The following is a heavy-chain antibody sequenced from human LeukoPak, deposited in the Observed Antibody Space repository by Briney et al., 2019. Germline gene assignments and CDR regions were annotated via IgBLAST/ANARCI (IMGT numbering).Heavy chain of an antibody. CDR3: ARRPSYYFDY. CDR2: IYPGDSGV. CDR1: GYSFIHYW. D-gene: IGHD2-2*01. V-gene: IGHV5-51*01. J-gene: IGHJ4*02. Sequence: GESLQISFQASGYSFIHYWIGWGRPVPGKGRGWGAIIYPGDSGVSYSPSFRGQVTISVDTSLSTTYLQWSSLRASDTAMYYCARRPSYYFDYWGQGILVTVSS.